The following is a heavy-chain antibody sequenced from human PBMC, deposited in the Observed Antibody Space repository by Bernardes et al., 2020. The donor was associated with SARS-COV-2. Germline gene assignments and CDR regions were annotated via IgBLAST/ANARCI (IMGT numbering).Heavy chain of an antibody. J-gene: IGHJ4*02. CDR1: GATISSHY. V-gene: IGHV4-4*07. CDR2: IYTSGST. CDR3: ARADNYNWNDETLGY. D-gene: IGHD1-1*01. Sequence: SETLSLTCTVSGATISSHYWSWIRQPAGKGLEWIGRIYTSGSTNYNPSLKSRVTMSVDTSKNQLSLKLSSVTAADTAVYYCARADNYNWNDETLGYWGQGTLVTVSS.